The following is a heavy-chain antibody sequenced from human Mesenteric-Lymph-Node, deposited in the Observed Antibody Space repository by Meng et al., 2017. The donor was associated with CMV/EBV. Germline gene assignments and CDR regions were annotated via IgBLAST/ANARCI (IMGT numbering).Heavy chain of an antibody. Sequence: SVKVSCKAPEGTFDRYGIAWVRLAPGQGLEWMGGIIPIFGSTADYAHKFQGRLTITTDESTSTAYMELSSLRSEDTAVYYCARGLPRWLQLGDAFDIWGQGTMVTVSS. CDR1: EGTFDRYG. J-gene: IGHJ3*02. CDR2: IIPIFGSTA. CDR3: ARGLPRWLQLGDAFDI. V-gene: IGHV1-69*05. D-gene: IGHD5-24*01.